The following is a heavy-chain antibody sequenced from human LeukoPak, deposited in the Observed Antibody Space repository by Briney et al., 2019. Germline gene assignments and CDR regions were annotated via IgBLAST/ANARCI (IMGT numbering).Heavy chain of an antibody. V-gene: IGHV1-69*06. CDR3: GGGLGRGAAAY. CDR2: IIPVFGSS. Sequence: SVKVSCKASGDTFSNYAFTWVRQAPGQRIEYMGRIIPVFGSSIYAQKFQDRVTITADKSTSTTYMELRSLTSEDTALYYCGGGLGRGAAAYWGQGTLVTVSS. J-gene: IGHJ4*02. D-gene: IGHD3-10*01. CDR1: GDTFSNYA.